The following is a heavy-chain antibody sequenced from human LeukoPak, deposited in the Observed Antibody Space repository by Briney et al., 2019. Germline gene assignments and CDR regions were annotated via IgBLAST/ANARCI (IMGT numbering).Heavy chain of an antibody. Sequence: PSETLSLTCTVSGGSISSGGYYWSWIRQHPGKGLEWIGYIYYSGSTYYNPSLKSRVTISVDTSKNQFSLELSSVTAADTAVYYCATWLSGYSDGAQHGFDYWGQGTLVTVSS. D-gene: IGHD5-18*01. CDR1: GGSISSGGYY. J-gene: IGHJ4*02. V-gene: IGHV4-31*03. CDR3: ATWLSGYSDGAQHGFDY. CDR2: IYYSGST.